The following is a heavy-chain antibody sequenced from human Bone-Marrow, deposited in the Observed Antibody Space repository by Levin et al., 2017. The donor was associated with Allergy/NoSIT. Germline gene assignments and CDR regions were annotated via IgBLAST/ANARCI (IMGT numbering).Heavy chain of an antibody. CDR3: AKDLRIGYDQGSFFDY. CDR2: IAGSGGTP. V-gene: IGHV3-23*01. D-gene: IGHD5-12*01. CDR1: GFIFGRHA. Sequence: ETLSLTCAASGFIFGRHAMSWVRQAPGKGLEWVSSIAGSGGTPLYADSVKGRFTISRDNSMSMLFLEMNSLRAEDTAIYFCAKDLRIGYDQGSFFDYWGRGTLVTVSS. J-gene: IGHJ4*02.